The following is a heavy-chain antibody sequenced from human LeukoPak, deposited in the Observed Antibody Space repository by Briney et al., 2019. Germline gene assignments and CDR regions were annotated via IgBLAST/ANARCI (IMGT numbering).Heavy chain of an antibody. Sequence: ASVKVSCKASGYTFTGYYMHWVRQAPGQGLEWMGWINPNSGGTNYAQKFQGRVTMTRDTSISTAYMELSRLRSDDTAVYYCARDRPGAGYYYDSSGYDAFDIWGQGTMVTVSS. V-gene: IGHV1-2*02. J-gene: IGHJ3*02. D-gene: IGHD3-22*01. CDR2: INPNSGGT. CDR1: GYTFTGYY. CDR3: ARDRPGAGYYYDSSGYDAFDI.